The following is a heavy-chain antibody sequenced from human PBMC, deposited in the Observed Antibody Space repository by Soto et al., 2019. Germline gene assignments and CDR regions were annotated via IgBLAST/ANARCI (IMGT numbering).Heavy chain of an antibody. D-gene: IGHD2-15*01. Sequence: GESLTVSCQASGYSFTRYWSGLVRQMPGKGLVSIGISYSGDYDTTYNAPFHIQVTISDDTSISTAYLQWSSLKGSDAAMYYGARHVGQDIVVVVAATGAFDTWGQGAMVTVSS. CDR3: ARHVGQDIVVVVAATGAFDT. CDR2: SYSGDYDT. J-gene: IGHJ3*02. V-gene: IGHV5-51*01. CDR1: GYSFTRYW.